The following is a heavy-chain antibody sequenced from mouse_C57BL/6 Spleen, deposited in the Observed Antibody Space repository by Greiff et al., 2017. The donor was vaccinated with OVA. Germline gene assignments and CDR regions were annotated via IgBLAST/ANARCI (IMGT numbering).Heavy chain of an antibody. V-gene: IGHV10-1*01. CDR1: GFSFNTYA. CDR2: IRSKSNNYAT. D-gene: IGHD2-2*01. Sequence: EVKLVESGGGLVQPKGSLKLSCAASGFSFNTYAMNWVRQAPGKGLEWVARIRSKSNNYATYYADSVKDRFTISRDDSESMLYLQMNNLKTEDTAMYYCVSHGDYGYDVGFAYWGQGTLVTVSA. CDR3: VSHGDYGYDVGFAY. J-gene: IGHJ3*01.